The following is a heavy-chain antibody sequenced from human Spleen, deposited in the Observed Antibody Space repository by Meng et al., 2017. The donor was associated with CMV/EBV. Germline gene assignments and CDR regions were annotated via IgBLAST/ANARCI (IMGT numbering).Heavy chain of an antibody. CDR3: ARDSFYYAMDV. J-gene: IGHJ6*02. CDR2: IIPILGIA. V-gene: IGHV1-69*10. CDR1: GGTFSSYA. Sequence: SVKVSCKASGGTFSSYAISWVRQAPGQGLEWMGGIIPILGIANYAQKFQGRVTMTTDTATSTAYMELRSLRFDDTAVYYCARDSFYYAMDVWGQGTTVTVSS.